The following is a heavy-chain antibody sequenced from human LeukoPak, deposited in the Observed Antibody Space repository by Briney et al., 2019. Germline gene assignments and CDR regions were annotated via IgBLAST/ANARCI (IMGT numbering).Heavy chain of an antibody. J-gene: IGHJ6*02. D-gene: IGHD3-9*01. V-gene: IGHV1-24*01. CDR2: FDVAETDT. CDR3: ARAKGGIYYDILTGRSPHGMDV. Sequence: ASVKVSCKVSGYTLSELSMHWVRQSPGKGLEWMGGFDVAETDTIYAQKFQGRVTMTTDTSTSTAYMELRSLRSDDTAVYYCARAKGGIYYDILTGRSPHGMDVWGQGTTVTVSS. CDR1: GYTLSELS.